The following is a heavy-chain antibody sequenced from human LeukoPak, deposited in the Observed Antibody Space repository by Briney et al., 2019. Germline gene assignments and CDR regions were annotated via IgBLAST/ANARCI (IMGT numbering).Heavy chain of an antibody. J-gene: IGHJ4*02. CDR2: ISGSGGST. V-gene: IGHV3-23*01. D-gene: IGHD2-15*01. Sequence: GGSLRLSCAASGFTFSSYAMSWVRQAPGKGLEWVSAISGSGGSTYYADSVKGRFTISRDNSKNTLYLQMNSLRAEDTAVYYCARAKTVVVVAATRSPLDYWGQGTLVTVSS. CDR1: GFTFSSYA. CDR3: ARAKTVVVVAATRSPLDY.